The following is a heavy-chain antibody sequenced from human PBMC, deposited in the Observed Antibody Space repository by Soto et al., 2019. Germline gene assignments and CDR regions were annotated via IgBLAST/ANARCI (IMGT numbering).Heavy chain of an antibody. D-gene: IGHD6-19*01. J-gene: IGHJ6*03. CDR3: ARLVFLYSNGWYYYYMDL. CDR2: INSDGSST. Sequence: GGSLRLTCAASGFTFSSYWLHRVRQAQGKGLVWVSRINSDGSSTSYADSVKGRFPISRDNAKNTLYLQMNSLRAEDTAVYHCARLVFLYSNGWYYYYMDLWGKGTAVTVSS. V-gene: IGHV3-74*01. CDR1: GFTFSSYW.